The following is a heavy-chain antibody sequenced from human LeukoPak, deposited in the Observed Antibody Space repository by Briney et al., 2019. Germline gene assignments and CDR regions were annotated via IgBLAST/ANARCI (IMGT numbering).Heavy chain of an antibody. CDR1: GFTVSSNY. D-gene: IGHD2-21*02. J-gene: IGHJ4*02. Sequence: PGGSLRLSCAASGFTVSSNYMSWVRQAPGKGLEWVSSISSGSSYIYYADSLKGRFTISRDNAKNSLYLQMNSLRAEDTAVYYCARFRADCGGDCYPTVDYWGQGTLVTVSS. V-gene: IGHV3-21*01. CDR2: ISSGSSYI. CDR3: ARFRADCGGDCYPTVDY.